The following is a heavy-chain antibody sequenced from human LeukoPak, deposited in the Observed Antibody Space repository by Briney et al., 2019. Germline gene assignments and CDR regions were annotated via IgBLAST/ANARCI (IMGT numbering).Heavy chain of an antibody. V-gene: IGHV5-51*01. CDR2: IYPGYSDT. D-gene: IGHD6-6*01. Sequence: GGSLQISCKGSGYRFTSYWIGWVRQMPGKGLEWMGIIYPGYSDTRYSPSFQGQVTMSADKSISTPSQHGGSLKASDTAMYYCATHSRSFGALDHYHGMGGWGQRATVTVSS. J-gene: IGHJ6*02. CDR1: GYRFTSYW. CDR3: ATHSRSFGALDHYHGMGG.